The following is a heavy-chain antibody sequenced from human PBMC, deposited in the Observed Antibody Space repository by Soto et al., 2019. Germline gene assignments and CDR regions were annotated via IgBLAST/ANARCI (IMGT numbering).Heavy chain of an antibody. J-gene: IGHJ5*02. CDR2: VKSKTDGGTT. D-gene: IGHD3-10*01. V-gene: IGHV3-15*01. CDR1: GFTFSNVW. CDR3: TTGLVRGPSRFDP. Sequence: EEQLAESGGGLVKPGGSLRLSCAASGFTFSNVWMTWVRQAPGKGLEWVGRVKSKTDGGTTEYAAPVKGRFTISRDDSKNTLYLQMNSLKTEDTAVYYCTTGLVRGPSRFDPWGQGTLVTVSS.